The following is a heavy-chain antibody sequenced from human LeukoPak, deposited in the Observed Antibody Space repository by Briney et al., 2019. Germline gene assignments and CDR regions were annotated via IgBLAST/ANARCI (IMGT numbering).Heavy chain of an antibody. CDR3: ARYAATSEQQLVRFDY. D-gene: IGHD6-13*01. CDR2: TNPNSGGT. J-gene: IGHJ4*02. Sequence: GASVQVSCKASGYTFTDYSLLWVRQAAGRGLEWMGWTNPNSGGTNYAQKFQGRVTMTMDTSISTAYMELSRLRSDDTAGYYCARYAATSEQQLVRFDYWGQGTLVTVSS. V-gene: IGHV1-2*02. CDR1: GYTFTDYS.